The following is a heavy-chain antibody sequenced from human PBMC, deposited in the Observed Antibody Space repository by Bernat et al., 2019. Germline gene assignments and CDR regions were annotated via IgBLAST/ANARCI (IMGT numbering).Heavy chain of an antibody. CDR3: ARSITLIVVVPPTGWFDP. CDR2: ISSSSSYI. J-gene: IGHJ5*02. D-gene: IGHD3-22*01. V-gene: IGHV3-21*04. CDR1: GFTFSSYS. Sequence: EVQLVESGGGLVKPGGSLRLSCAASGFTFSSYSMNWVRQAPGKGLEWVSSISSSSSYIYYADSVKGRFTISRDNAKNSLYLQMNSLRAEDTAVYYCARSITLIVVVPPTGWFDPWGQGTLVTVSS.